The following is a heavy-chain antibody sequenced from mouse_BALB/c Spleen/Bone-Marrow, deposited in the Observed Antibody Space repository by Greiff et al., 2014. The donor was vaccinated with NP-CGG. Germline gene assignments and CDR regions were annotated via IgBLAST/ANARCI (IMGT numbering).Heavy chain of an antibody. CDR2: INPYNGGT. CDR1: GYSFTGYT. J-gene: IGHJ4*01. D-gene: IGHD1-1*01. Sequence: VQLQQSGPELVKPGASMKISCKASGYSFTGYTMNWVKQSHGKNLEWIGLINPYNGGTSYNQKFKGKTTLTVDKSSSTAYMELLNLTSEESAVYYCARWDYYGYAMDYWGQGTSVTVSS. V-gene: IGHV1-18*01. CDR3: ARWDYYGYAMDY.